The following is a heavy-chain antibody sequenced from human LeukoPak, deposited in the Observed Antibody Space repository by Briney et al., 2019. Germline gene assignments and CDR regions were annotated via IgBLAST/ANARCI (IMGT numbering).Heavy chain of an antibody. V-gene: IGHV4-59*01. Sequence: SETLSLTCAVYGGSFSGYYWSWIRQPPGKGLEWIGDIYYSGSIKYNPSLKSRVTMSVDTSKNQFSLKLSSVTAADTAIYYCARENPSGYYNRPIDYWGQGTLVTVSS. CDR1: GGSFSGYY. CDR2: IYYSGSI. CDR3: ARENPSGYYNRPIDY. J-gene: IGHJ4*02. D-gene: IGHD3-22*01.